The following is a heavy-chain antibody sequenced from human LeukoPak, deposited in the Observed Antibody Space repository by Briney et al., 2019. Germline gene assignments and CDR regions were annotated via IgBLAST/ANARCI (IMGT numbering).Heavy chain of an antibody. Sequence: GGSLRLSCAASGFTFSSYSMNWVRQAPGKGLEWVSSISSSSSYIYYADSVKGRFTISRDNAKNSLYLQMNSLRAEDTAVYYCARDKEIVVVPAAISGYYYYMDVWGKGTTVTVPS. J-gene: IGHJ6*03. CDR3: ARDKEIVVVPAAISGYYYYMDV. D-gene: IGHD2-2*01. V-gene: IGHV3-21*01. CDR1: GFTFSSYS. CDR2: ISSSSSYI.